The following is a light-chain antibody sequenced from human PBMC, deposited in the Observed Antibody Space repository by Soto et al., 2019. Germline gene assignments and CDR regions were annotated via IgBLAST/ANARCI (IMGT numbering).Light chain of an antibody. CDR3: QQSYNFHRT. CDR2: ATS. V-gene: IGKV1-39*01. CDR1: QNIVTY. Sequence: DIQMTQSPSSLSASVGDRVTITCRASQNIVTYLNWYLQKPGQAPKLLIYATSSLQSGVPPRFSGSGSGTAFTFTISSLQPEDFATYFCQQSYNFHRTFGQGTRVEI. J-gene: IGKJ1*01.